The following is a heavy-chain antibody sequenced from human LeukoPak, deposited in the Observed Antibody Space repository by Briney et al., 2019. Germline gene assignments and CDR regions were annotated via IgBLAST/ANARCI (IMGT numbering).Heavy chain of an antibody. D-gene: IGHD3-22*01. V-gene: IGHV4-39*01. Sequence: SETLSLTCTVSGGSISSSSYYWGWIRQPPGKGLEWIGSIYYSGSTYYNPSLKSRVTISVDTSKNQFSLKLSSVTAADTAVYYCARHRTYYYDSPSPYWGQGTLVTVSS. J-gene: IGHJ4*02. CDR3: ARHRTYYYDSPSPY. CDR2: IYYSGST. CDR1: GGSISSSSYY.